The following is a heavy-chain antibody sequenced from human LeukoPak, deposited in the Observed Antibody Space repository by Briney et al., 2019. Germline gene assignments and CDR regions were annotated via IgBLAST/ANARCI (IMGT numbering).Heavy chain of an antibody. D-gene: IGHD1-26*01. Sequence: GGSLRLSCAPSGFTFSSYAMSWVRQAPGKGLEWVSAISGSGGSTYYADSVKGRFTISRDNSKNTLYLQMNSLRAEDTAVYYCAKDFKRYSGSYFLDYWGQGTLVTVSS. CDR1: GFTFSSYA. J-gene: IGHJ4*02. V-gene: IGHV3-23*01. CDR2: ISGSGGST. CDR3: AKDFKRYSGSYFLDY.